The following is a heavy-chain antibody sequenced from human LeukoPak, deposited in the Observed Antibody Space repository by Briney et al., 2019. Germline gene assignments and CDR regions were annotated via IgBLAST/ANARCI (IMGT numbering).Heavy chain of an antibody. J-gene: IGHJ4*02. CDR2: ISYDGSNK. Sequence: GGSLRLSCAASGFTFSSYSMNWVRQAPGKGLEWVAVISYDGSNKYYADSVKGRFTISRDNSKNTLYLQMNSLRAEDTAVYYCASIYGPFDYWGQGTLVTVSS. CDR3: ASIYGPFDY. V-gene: IGHV3-30*03. D-gene: IGHD3-10*01. CDR1: GFTFSSYS.